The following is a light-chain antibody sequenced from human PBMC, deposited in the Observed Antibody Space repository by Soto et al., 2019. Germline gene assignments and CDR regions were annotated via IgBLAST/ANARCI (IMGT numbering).Light chain of an antibody. J-gene: IGKJ2*01. CDR2: EAS. V-gene: IGKV1-5*03. CDR3: QHYDRYGVT. Sequence: DIQMTQSPSTLSAFVGDRVTITCRASQNIDSWLAWYQQKPGNAPSLLIREASTLQTGVPSRFSGSGSVTDFTLTISGLQPDDFATYYCQHYDRYGVTFGQGTKLEIE. CDR1: QNIDSW.